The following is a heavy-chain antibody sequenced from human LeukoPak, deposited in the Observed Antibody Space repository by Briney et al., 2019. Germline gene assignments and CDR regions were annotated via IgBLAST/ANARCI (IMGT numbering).Heavy chain of an antibody. CDR2: IIPIFGTA. J-gene: IGHJ4*02. Sequence: ASVKVSCKASGYTFTGYYMHWVRQAPGQGLEWMGGIIPIFGTANYAQKFQGRVTITTDESTSTAYMELSSLRSEDTAVYYCASSGSRVGYWEDYFDYWGQGTLVTVSS. CDR3: ASSGSRVGYWEDYFDY. CDR1: GYTFTGYY. D-gene: IGHD3-22*01. V-gene: IGHV1-69*05.